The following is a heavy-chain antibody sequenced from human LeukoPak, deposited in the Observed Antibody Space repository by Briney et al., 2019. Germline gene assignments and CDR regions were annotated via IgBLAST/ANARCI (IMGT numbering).Heavy chain of an antibody. CDR3: ARHRGSGSYVYYFDY. J-gene: IGHJ4*02. CDR2: IYYSGST. V-gene: IGHV4-59*08. CDR1: GGSISSYY. Sequence: SETLSLTCTVSGGSISSYYWSWIRQPPGKGLEWIGYIYYSGSTNYNPSLKSRVTISVDTSKNQFSLKLSSVTAADTAVYYCARHRGSGSYVYYFDYWGQGTLVTVSS. D-gene: IGHD3-10*01.